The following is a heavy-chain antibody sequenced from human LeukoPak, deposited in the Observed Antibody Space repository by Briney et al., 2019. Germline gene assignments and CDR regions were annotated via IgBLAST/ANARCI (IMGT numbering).Heavy chain of an antibody. Sequence: GGSLRLSCAASGFTFSDHAMHWVRQATGKGLEWVSAIGIAGDTFYPGSVKGRFTISRENAKNSLYLRMNSLRAEDTAVYYCVRQKKSHGNFDYWGQGTLVTVSS. CDR3: VRQKKSHGNFDY. J-gene: IGHJ4*02. CDR2: IGIAGDT. CDR1: GFTFSDHA. D-gene: IGHD1-26*01. V-gene: IGHV3-13*01.